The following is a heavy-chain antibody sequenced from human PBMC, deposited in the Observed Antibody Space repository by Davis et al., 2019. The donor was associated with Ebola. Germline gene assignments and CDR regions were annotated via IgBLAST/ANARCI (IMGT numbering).Heavy chain of an antibody. CDR2: ITGSGTYT. V-gene: IGHV3-11*05. J-gene: IGHJ5*01. D-gene: IGHD6-19*01. CDR1: GFPFSEYY. Sequence: GESLKISCAASGFPFSEYYMNWIRQAPGKGLEWVSYITGSGTYTNYADSVKGRFTISRDNAKNSLYLQMNSLRAEDTGVYYCARDSGWSGVVSWGQGTLVTVSS. CDR3: ARDSGWSGVVS.